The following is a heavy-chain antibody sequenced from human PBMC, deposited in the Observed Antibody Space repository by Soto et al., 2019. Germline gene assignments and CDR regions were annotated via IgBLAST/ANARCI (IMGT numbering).Heavy chain of an antibody. D-gene: IGHD6-13*01. V-gene: IGHV1-8*01. Sequence: QVQLVQSGAEVKKPGASVKVSCKASGYTFTSYDINWVRQATGQGLEWMGWMNPNSGNTGYAQKFQGRVTMTRNTYISTAYMELSSLRSEDTAVYYCASSLIAAAGKDYWGQGTLVTVSS. CDR3: ASSLIAAAGKDY. CDR2: MNPNSGNT. CDR1: GYTFTSYD. J-gene: IGHJ4*02.